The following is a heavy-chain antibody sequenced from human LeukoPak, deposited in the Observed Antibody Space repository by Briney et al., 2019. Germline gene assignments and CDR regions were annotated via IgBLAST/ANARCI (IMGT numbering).Heavy chain of an antibody. D-gene: IGHD2-2*02. Sequence: GGSLRLSCAASGFTFSDYYMSWIRQAPGKGLEWVSYISSSGSTIYYADSVKGRFTISRDNAKNSLYLQMNSLRAEDTAVYYCARTANAKVVPAAIGYLRPDAFDIWGQGTMVTVSS. CDR2: ISSSGSTI. V-gene: IGHV3-11*01. J-gene: IGHJ3*02. CDR1: GFTFSDYY. CDR3: ARTANAKVVPAAIGYLRPDAFDI.